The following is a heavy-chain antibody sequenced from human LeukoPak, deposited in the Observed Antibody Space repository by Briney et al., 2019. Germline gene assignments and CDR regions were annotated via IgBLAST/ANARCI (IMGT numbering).Heavy chain of an antibody. D-gene: IGHD6-13*01. V-gene: IGHV4-34*01. CDR3: ARHFSYSSSPSH. Sequence: SETLSLTCAVYGGSFSGYYWSWIRQPPGKGLEWIGEINHSGSTNYNPSLKSRVTISVDTSKNQFSLKPSSVTAADTAVYYCARHFSYSSSPSHWGQGTLVTVSS. J-gene: IGHJ1*01. CDR1: GGSFSGYY. CDR2: INHSGST.